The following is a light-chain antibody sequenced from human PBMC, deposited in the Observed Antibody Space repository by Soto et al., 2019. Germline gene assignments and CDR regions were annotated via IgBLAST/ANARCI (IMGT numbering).Light chain of an antibody. CDR2: DVS. V-gene: IGLV2-14*01. J-gene: IGLJ2*01. CDR1: SSDVGSYNY. Sequence: QSALTQPASVSGSPGQSITISCTGTSSDVGSYNYVSWYQQNPGKAPKLIIHDVSNRPSGVSNRFSGSKSGNTASLTISGLQAEDEAIYYCSSYTTPNPLISGGGTKLTAL. CDR3: SSYTTPNPLI.